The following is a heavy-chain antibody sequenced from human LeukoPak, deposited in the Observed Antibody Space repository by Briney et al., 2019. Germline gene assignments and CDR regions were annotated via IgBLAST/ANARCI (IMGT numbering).Heavy chain of an antibody. J-gene: IGHJ4*02. D-gene: IGHD3-9*01. Sequence: ASVKVSCKASGYTFTSHDINWVRQATGQGLEWMGWMNPNSGNTGYAQKFQGRVTMTRNTSISTAYMELSSLRSEDTAVYYCARTSAGLRYFDWSYYFDYWGQGTLVTVSS. CDR2: MNPNSGNT. V-gene: IGHV1-8*01. CDR3: ARTSAGLRYFDWSYYFDY. CDR1: GYTFTSHD.